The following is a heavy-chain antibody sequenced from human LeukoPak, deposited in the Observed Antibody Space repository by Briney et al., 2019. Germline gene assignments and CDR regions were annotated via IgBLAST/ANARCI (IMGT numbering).Heavy chain of an antibody. CDR1: GFTFSDHY. CDR2: SKNKADGYTT. V-gene: IGHV3-72*01. CDR3: VRAMEYSYDY. Sequence: GGSLRLSCAASGFTFSDHYMDWVRQAPGKGLEWVGRSKNKADGYTTEYAASVKGRFIVSRDDSKKSLYLQMNSLKTEDTAVYYCVRAMEYSYDYWGQGTLVTVSS. D-gene: IGHD6-6*01. J-gene: IGHJ4*02.